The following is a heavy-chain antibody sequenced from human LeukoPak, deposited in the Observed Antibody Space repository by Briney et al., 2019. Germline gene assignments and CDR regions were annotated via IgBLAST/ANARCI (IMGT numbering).Heavy chain of an antibody. J-gene: IGHJ4*02. CDR1: GGSVSSGSYY. CDR2: IYYSGST. V-gene: IGHV4-61*01. D-gene: IGHD3-22*01. CDR3: ARSRITMIVVLHFDY. Sequence: SETLSLTCTVSGGSVSSGSYYWSWIRQPPGKGLEWIGNIYYSGSTNYNPSLKSRVTISVDTSKNQFSLKLSSVTAADTAVYYCARSRITMIVVLHFDYWGQGTLVTVSS.